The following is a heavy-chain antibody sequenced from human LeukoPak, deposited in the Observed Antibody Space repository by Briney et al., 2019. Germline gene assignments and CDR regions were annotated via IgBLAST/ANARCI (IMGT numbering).Heavy chain of an antibody. V-gene: IGHV3-30*02. CDR3: AKTANWNGDAFDI. J-gene: IGHJ3*02. CDR2: MRYDGSSK. D-gene: IGHD1-1*01. Sequence: GGSLRLSCAASGFTFSDYGMHWVRQAPGKGLEWVAFMRYDGSSKYYADSVKGRFTISRDNSKNTLSLQMNSLRAEDTAVYYCAKTANWNGDAFDIWGRGTMVTVFS. CDR1: GFTFSDYG.